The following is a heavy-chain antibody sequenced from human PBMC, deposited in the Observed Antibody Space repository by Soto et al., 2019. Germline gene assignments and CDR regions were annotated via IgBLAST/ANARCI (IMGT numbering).Heavy chain of an antibody. CDR3: ARDPGYSSSWYRGMDV. J-gene: IGHJ6*02. CDR1: GYSFTIYY. Sequence: ASVKVSWKASGYSFTIYYMHWVRQAPGQGLEWKGIINPSGGSTSYAQKFQGRVTMTRDTSTSTVYMELSSLRSEDTAVYYCARDPGYSSSWYRGMDVWGQGTTVTVSS. V-gene: IGHV1-46*01. D-gene: IGHD6-13*01. CDR2: INPSGGST.